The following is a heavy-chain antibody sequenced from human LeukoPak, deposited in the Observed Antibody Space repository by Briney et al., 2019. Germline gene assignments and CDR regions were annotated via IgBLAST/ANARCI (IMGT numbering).Heavy chain of an antibody. J-gene: IGHJ4*02. CDR3: ARHATAAGSAAW. Sequence: AGSLQISSKGSGDIFTSYWIGWGGQMAAEDREWMGIIHPGDSDTRYSASFQVQVTISADKSISTAYLQWSSLKASDTAMYYCARHATAAGSAAWWGQGTLVTVSS. V-gene: IGHV5-51*01. D-gene: IGHD6-13*01. CDR1: GDIFTSYW. CDR2: IHPGDSDT.